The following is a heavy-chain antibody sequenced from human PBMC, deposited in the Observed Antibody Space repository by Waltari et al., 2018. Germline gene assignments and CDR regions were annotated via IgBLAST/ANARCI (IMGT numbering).Heavy chain of an antibody. CDR1: GGTFSSYA. V-gene: IGHV1-69*14. D-gene: IGHD3-3*01. CDR3: ATDGGTIFGVVEAFDI. J-gene: IGHJ3*02. CDR2: IIPIFGTA. Sequence: QVQLVQSGAEVKKPGSSVKVSCKASGGTFSSYAISWVRQAPGQWLEWMGGIIPIFGTANYAQKFQGRVTITADKSTSTAYMELSSLRSEDTAVYYCATDGGTIFGVVEAFDIWGQGTMVTVSS.